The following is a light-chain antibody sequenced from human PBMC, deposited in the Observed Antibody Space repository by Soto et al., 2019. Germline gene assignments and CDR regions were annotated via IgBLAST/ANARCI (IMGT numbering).Light chain of an antibody. Sequence: EIVLTQSPATLSLSPGERATLSCRASQSVSSYLAWYQQKPGQAPRLLIYDSSNRAAGIPARFSGSGSGTVFTLTISSLEPEDFAVYCCQQRSNWPRTFGQGTKVEIK. V-gene: IGKV3-11*01. CDR2: DSS. J-gene: IGKJ1*01. CDR3: QQRSNWPRT. CDR1: QSVSSY.